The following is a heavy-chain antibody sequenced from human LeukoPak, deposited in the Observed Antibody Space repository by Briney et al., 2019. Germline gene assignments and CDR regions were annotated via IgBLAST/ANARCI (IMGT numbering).Heavy chain of an antibody. D-gene: IGHD3-3*01. CDR3: ARSPNWSGYSYYFDY. CDR2: INHSGST. Sequence: SETLSLTCAVYGGSFSGYYWSWIRQPPGKGLEWIGEINHSGSTNYNPSLKSRVTISVDTSKNQFSLKLSSVTAADTAVYYCARSPNWSGYSYYFDYWGQGTLVTVSS. CDR1: GGSFSGYY. J-gene: IGHJ4*02. V-gene: IGHV4-34*01.